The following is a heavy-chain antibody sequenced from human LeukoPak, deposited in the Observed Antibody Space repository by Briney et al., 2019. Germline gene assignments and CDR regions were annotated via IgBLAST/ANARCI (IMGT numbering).Heavy chain of an antibody. CDR2: IYHSGST. J-gene: IGHJ3*02. V-gene: IGHV4-30-2*01. Sequence: PSQTLSLICAVSGGSISSGGYSWSWIRQPPGKGLEWIGYIYHSGSTYYNPSLKSRVTISVDRSKNQFSLKLSSVTAADTAVYYCARACGGDCYAFDIWGQGTMVTVSS. CDR1: GGSISSGGYS. CDR3: ARACGGDCYAFDI. D-gene: IGHD2-21*02.